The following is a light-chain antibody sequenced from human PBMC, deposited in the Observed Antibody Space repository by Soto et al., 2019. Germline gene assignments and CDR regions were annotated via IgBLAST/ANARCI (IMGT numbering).Light chain of an antibody. CDR2: EVS. CDR3: CSYAGSSTLV. J-gene: IGLJ2*01. CDR1: SSDVGSYNL. Sequence: QSALTQPASVSGSPGQSITISWTGTSSDVGSYNLVSWYQQHPGKAPKLMIYEVSKRPSGVSNRFSGSKSGNTASLTISGLQAEDEADYYCCSYAGSSTLVFGGGTNLTVL. V-gene: IGLV2-23*02.